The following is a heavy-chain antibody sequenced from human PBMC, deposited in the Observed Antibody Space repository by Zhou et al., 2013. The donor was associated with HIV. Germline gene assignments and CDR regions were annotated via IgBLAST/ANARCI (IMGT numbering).Heavy chain of an antibody. V-gene: IGHV1-46*03. CDR3: NRGMQRWVNDAFDI. D-gene: IGHD6-25*01. CDR2: INPGIGST. Sequence: QVQLVQSGAEMKKPGASVNISCKASGYAFTTYYIHWVRQAPGQGLEWMGLINPGIGSTYYAEKFQGRVTMTRDTSTNTVNMQLDTLTSEDTAFYYCNRGMQRWVNDAFDIWAKGQWSPSLQ. J-gene: IGHJ3*02. CDR1: GYAFTTYY.